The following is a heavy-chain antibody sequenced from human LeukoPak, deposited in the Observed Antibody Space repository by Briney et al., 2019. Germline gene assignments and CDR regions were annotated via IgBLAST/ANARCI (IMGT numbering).Heavy chain of an antibody. CDR2: IIPIFGTA. D-gene: IGHD2-2*01. CDR1: GGTFSSYA. V-gene: IGHV1-69*13. J-gene: IGHJ4*02. CDR3: ARVGYCSSTSCYYFDY. Sequence: SVKVSCKASGGTFSSYAISWVRQAPGQGLEWMGGIIPIFGTANYAQKFQGRVTITADESTSTAYMELSRLRSDDTAVYYCARVGYCSSTSCYYFDYWGQGTLVTVSS.